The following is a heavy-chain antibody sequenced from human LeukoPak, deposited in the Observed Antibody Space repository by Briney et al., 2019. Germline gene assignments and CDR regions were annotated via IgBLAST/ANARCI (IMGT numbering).Heavy chain of an antibody. CDR2: VSGRDTST. V-gene: IGHV3-23*01. Sequence: GGSLRLSCAASGFTFSNYAMSWVRQAPGKGLEWVSAVSGRDTSTYYTDSVKGRFTISRDNSKNTLYLQMNSLSAEDTAIYYCAKWGDYDVLSGYYDSDYWGQGTLVTVSS. CDR1: GFTFSNYA. CDR3: AKWGDYDVLSGYYDSDY. J-gene: IGHJ4*02. D-gene: IGHD3-9*01.